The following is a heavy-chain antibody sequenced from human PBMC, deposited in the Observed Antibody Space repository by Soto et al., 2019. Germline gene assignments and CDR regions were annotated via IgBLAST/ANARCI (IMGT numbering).Heavy chain of an antibody. CDR2: ISYDGSNK. CDR1: GFTFSSYG. CDR3: AKDKARGSSGPYGMDV. J-gene: IGHJ6*02. D-gene: IGHD6-19*01. Sequence: XESLSLSCAASGFTFSSYGRHWVRQAPGKGLEWVAVISYDGSNKYYADSVKGRFTISRDNSKNTLYLQMNSLRAEDTAVYYCAKDKARGSSGPYGMDVWGQGTTVTVPS. V-gene: IGHV3-30*18.